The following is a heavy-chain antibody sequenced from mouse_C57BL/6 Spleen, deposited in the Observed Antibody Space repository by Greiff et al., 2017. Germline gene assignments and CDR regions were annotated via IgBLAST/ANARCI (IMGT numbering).Heavy chain of an antibody. CDR2: ISDGGSYT. J-gene: IGHJ2*01. V-gene: IGHV5-4*01. D-gene: IGHD2-1*01. CDR3: ARDQDGNYLFDY. Sequence: EVQLVESGGGLVKPGGSLKLSCAASGFTFSSYAMSWVRQTPEKRQEWVATISDGGSYTYYPDNVKGRFTISRDNAKNNLYLQMSHLKSEDTAMYYCARDQDGNYLFDYWGQGTTLTVSS. CDR1: GFTFSSYA.